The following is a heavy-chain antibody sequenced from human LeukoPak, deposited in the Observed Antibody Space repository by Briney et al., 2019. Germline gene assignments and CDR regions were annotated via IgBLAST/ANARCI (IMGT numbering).Heavy chain of an antibody. V-gene: IGHV3-23*01. CDR2: ISGSGGST. CDR1: GFTFSSYA. CDR3: ARDSDFWSGYSDY. D-gene: IGHD3-3*01. J-gene: IGHJ4*02. Sequence: GGSLRLSCAASGFTFSSYAMSWVRQAPGKGLEWVSAISGSGGSTYYADSVKGRFTISRDNAKNSLYLQMNSLRAEDTAVYYCARDSDFWSGYSDYWGQGTLVTVSS.